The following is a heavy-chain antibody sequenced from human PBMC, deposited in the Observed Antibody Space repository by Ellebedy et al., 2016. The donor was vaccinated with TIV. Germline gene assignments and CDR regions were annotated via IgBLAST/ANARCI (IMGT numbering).Heavy chain of an antibody. CDR3: AKSRGYNYYYDMYV. D-gene: IGHD3-16*01. J-gene: IGHJ6*02. CDR1: GFTFSSYA. Sequence: GGSLRLSXAASGFTFSSYAMAWVRQAPGKGLEWVSTISGDGSTYYADSVKGRFTISRDNSKNTLYLQMTSLRAEDTAIYYCAKSRGYNYYYDMYVWGQGTTVAVSS. CDR2: ISGDGST. V-gene: IGHV3-23*01.